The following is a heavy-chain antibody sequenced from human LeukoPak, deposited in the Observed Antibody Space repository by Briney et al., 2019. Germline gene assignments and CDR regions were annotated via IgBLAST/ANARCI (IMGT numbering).Heavy chain of an antibody. CDR3: VKEHGLDSYGFDY. CDR1: GFTFSSYA. Sequence: PGGSLRLSCSASGFTFSSYAMHWVSQARGKGLEYVSAISSNGGSTYYADSVKGRFTISRDNSKNTLYLQMSSLRAEDTAVYYCVKEHGLDSYGFDYWGQGTLVTVSS. V-gene: IGHV3-64D*06. CDR2: ISSNGGST. D-gene: IGHD5-18*01. J-gene: IGHJ4*02.